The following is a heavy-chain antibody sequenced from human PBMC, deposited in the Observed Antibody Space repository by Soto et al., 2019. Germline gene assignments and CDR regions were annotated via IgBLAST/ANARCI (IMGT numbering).Heavy chain of an antibody. D-gene: IGHD2-15*01. J-gene: IGHJ6*03. CDR3: ARESGESSGGEDYMDV. CDR1: GFTFSSYA. Sequence: GGSLRLSCAASGFTFSSYAMSWVRQAPGKGLEWVSAIYSGGSTYYADSVKGRFTISRDNSKNTLYLQMNSLRAEDTAVYYCARESGESSGGEDYMDVWGKGTTVTVSS. V-gene: IGHV3-66*01. CDR2: IYSGGST.